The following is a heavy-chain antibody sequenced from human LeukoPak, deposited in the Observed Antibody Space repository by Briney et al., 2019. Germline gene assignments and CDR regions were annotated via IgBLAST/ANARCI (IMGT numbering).Heavy chain of an antibody. CDR3: ATAPHYDFWTDDAFDI. Sequence: GGSLRLSCAASGFTFSSYGMHWVRPAPGKGLEWVAFIRYDGSNKYYADSVKGRFTISRDNSKNTLFLQMNSLRAEDTAVYYCATAPHYDFWTDDAFDIWGQGTMVTVSS. V-gene: IGHV3-30*02. CDR1: GFTFSSYG. D-gene: IGHD3-3*01. J-gene: IGHJ3*02. CDR2: IRYDGSNK.